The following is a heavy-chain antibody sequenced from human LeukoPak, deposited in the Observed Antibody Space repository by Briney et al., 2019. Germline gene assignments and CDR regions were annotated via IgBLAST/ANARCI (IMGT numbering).Heavy chain of an antibody. CDR3: ATHARPGAAESYWYFDL. V-gene: IGHV4-59*08. CDR1: GGSISSYY. Sequence: PSETLSLTCTVSGGSISSYYWSWIRQPPGKGLEWIGYIYYSGSTNYNPSLKSRVTISVDTSKNQFSLKLSSVTAADTAVYYCATHARPGAAESYWYFDLWGRGTLVTVSS. D-gene: IGHD2-2*01. J-gene: IGHJ2*01. CDR2: IYYSGST.